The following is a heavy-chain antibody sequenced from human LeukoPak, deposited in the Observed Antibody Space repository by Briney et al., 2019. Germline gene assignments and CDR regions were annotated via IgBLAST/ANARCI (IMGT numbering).Heavy chain of an antibody. J-gene: IGHJ4*02. Sequence: GGSLRLSCAASGFTFSSYEMNWVRQAPGKGLEWVSYISSSGSTIYYADSVKGRFTISRDISKSTLYLQMNSLRAEDTAVYYCARDGKPKTGTTGSEEYWGQGTLVTVSS. CDR2: ISSSGSTI. CDR3: ARDGKPKTGTTGSEEY. CDR1: GFTFSSYE. V-gene: IGHV3-48*03. D-gene: IGHD1-1*01.